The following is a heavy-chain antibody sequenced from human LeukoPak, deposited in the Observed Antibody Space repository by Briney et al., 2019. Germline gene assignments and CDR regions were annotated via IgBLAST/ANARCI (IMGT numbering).Heavy chain of an antibody. D-gene: IGHD2-15*01. Sequence: GESLQISCKASGYSFSSDWIAWVRRMPGKGREWMGIIFPIDSETTYSPSFQGQVTISADKSISTAYLQWSSLKASDTAMHYCTRGCSGGSCSRDAMDVWGQGTMVTVSS. CDR2: IFPIDSET. V-gene: IGHV5-51*01. J-gene: IGHJ6*02. CDR3: TRGCSGGSCSRDAMDV. CDR1: GYSFSSDW.